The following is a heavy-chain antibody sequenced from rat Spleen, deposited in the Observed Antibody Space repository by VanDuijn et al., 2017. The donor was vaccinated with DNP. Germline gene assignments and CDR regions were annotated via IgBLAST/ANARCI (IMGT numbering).Heavy chain of an antibody. Sequence: EVQLQESGPGLVKPSQSLSLTCFVTGFSITSGHRWNWIRKFPGNKMEYIGHITYSGNTHFNPSLKSRVSISRDTSKNQFFLQLNSVTAEDTATYYCASYFYDGYFAMDAWGQGTSVTVSS. J-gene: IGHJ4*01. V-gene: IGHV3-1*01. CDR2: ITYSGNT. CDR3: ASYFYDGYFAMDA. CDR1: GFSITSGH. D-gene: IGHD1-12*03.